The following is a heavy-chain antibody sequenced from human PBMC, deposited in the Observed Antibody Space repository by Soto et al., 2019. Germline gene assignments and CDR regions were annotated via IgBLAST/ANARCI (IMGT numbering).Heavy chain of an antibody. CDR1: VGSISGSY. CDR3: TKYRRTDAEGYSFEY. J-gene: IGHJ4*02. Sequence: SETLSLTCTVSVGSISGSYWSCIRHTPGKLLEWVGYIHYSGSTNYNPSLKSRVTMSVDSAKNQFSLQLSSVTAADTAVYFCTKYRRTDAEGYSFEYWGQAALVNVSS. D-gene: IGHD2-15*01. CDR2: IHYSGST. V-gene: IGHV4-59*01.